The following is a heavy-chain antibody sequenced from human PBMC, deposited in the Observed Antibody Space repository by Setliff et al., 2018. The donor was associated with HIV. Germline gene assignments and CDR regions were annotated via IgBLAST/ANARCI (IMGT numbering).Heavy chain of an antibody. CDR3: AIDMVGGWLRPMPDF. Sequence: ASVKVSCKVSGFTLRGVSMHWVRQAPGKGLEWMGYFDPEDGETVYAQKLQGRVTMTEDTSTNTAYMELSGLRSGDTAVYYCAIDMVGGWLRPMPDFWGQGALVTVSS. CDR1: GFTLRGVS. D-gene: IGHD2-2*01. J-gene: IGHJ4*02. V-gene: IGHV1-24*01. CDR2: FDPEDGET.